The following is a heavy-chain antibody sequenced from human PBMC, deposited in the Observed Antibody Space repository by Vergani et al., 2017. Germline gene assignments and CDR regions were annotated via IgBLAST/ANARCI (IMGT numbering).Heavy chain of an antibody. Sequence: QVQLVESGGGVVQPGGSLRLSCAASGFIFNDYGLHWVRQSPVKGLEWVAFIRYGGSEKFYVESVKGRFTISRDDSKNTLYLQMNSLRPDDTAIYYCALGGIVGATSPFDYWGQGTLVTVS. CDR2: IRYGGSEK. J-gene: IGHJ4*02. V-gene: IGHV3-30*02. D-gene: IGHD1-26*01. CDR3: ALGGIVGATSPFDY. CDR1: GFIFNDYG.